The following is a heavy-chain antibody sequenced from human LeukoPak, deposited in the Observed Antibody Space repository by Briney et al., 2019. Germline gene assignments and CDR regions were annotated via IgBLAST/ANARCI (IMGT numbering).Heavy chain of an antibody. CDR2: ISGSGGST. D-gene: IGHD3-10*01. Sequence: GGSLRLSCAASGFTFSTYAMSWVRQAPGEGLEWVSAISGSGGSTYYADSVKGRFTISRDNSKNTLYLQMNSLRVEDTAVYYCAKAAFGELTNDYWGQGTLVTVSS. CDR1: GFTFSTYA. CDR3: AKAAFGELTNDY. J-gene: IGHJ4*02. V-gene: IGHV3-23*01.